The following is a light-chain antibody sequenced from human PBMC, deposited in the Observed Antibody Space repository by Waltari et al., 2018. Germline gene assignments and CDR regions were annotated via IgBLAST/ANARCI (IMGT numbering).Light chain of an antibody. CDR1: RSAVGSYNL. CDR3: CSYAGSSYV. V-gene: IGLV2-23*02. J-gene: IGLJ1*01. Sequence: QSALTQPASVSGSPGQSITISCTGTRSAVGSYNLVSWYQQHPGKAPKLIIDEVSKRPSGVSNRFSGSKSGNTASLTISGLQAEDEADYYCCSYAGSSYVFGTGTKVTVL. CDR2: EVS.